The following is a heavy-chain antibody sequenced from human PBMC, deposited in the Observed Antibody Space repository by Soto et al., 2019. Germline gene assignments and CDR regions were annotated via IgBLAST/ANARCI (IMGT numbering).Heavy chain of an antibody. CDR1: GGTFSSYA. CDR3: AGGRYYDFWSGYAYADYYYGMDV. J-gene: IGHJ6*02. Sequence: QVQLVQSGAEVKKPGSSVKVSCKASGGTFSSYAISWVRQAPGQGLEWMGGIIPIFGTANYAQKFQGRVTISADNSTSTANMELSRLRSEDTAVDYCAGGRYYDFWSGYAYADYYYGMDVWGQGTTVTVSS. CDR2: IIPIFGTA. D-gene: IGHD3-3*01. V-gene: IGHV1-69*06.